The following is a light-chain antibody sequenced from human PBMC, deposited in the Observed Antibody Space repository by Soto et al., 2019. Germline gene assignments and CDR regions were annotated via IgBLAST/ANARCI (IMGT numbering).Light chain of an antibody. CDR2: GAS. J-gene: IGKJ3*01. V-gene: IGKV3-20*01. CDR3: LQDFSYPRT. Sequence: EIVLMQSPGTLSLSPGERATLSCRASQTLRRTYIAWYQQKPGQAPRVLIYGASNRATAIPDRFSGSGSGTDFTLTISSLQPEDSATYYCLQDFSYPRTFGPGTKVDIK. CDR1: QTLRRTY.